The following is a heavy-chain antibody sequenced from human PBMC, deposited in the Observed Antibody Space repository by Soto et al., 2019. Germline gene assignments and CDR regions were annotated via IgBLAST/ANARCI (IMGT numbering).Heavy chain of an antibody. D-gene: IGHD6-13*01. Sequence: QVQLVESGGGVVQPGRSLRLSCAASGFTFSSYAMHWVRQAPGKGLEWVAVISYDGSNKYYADSVKGRFTISRDNSKNTLYLQMNSLRSEDTAVYYWARDHATTSSLWGYYFDFWGQGTLVTVSS. CDR2: ISYDGSNK. V-gene: IGHV3-30-3*01. CDR1: GFTFSSYA. J-gene: IGHJ4*02. CDR3: ARDHATTSSLWGYYFDF.